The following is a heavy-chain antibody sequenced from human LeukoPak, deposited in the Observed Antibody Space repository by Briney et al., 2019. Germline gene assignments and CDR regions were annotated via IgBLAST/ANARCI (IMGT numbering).Heavy chain of an antibody. CDR2: ISSTSNCI. D-gene: IGHD1-26*01. V-gene: IGHV3-21*01. J-gene: IGHJ3*02. CDR1: GFTFSTYA. Sequence: PGGSLRLSCAASGFTFSTYAISWVRQAPGKGLEWVSCISSTSNCISYADSVRGRFTISRDNAKNSLYLQMDSLRAEDTAVYYCARGGIITSYAFEIWGQGAMVTVSS. CDR3: ARGGIITSYAFEI.